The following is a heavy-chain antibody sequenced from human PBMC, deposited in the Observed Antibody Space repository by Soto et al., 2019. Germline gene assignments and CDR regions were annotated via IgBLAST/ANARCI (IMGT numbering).Heavy chain of an antibody. V-gene: IGHV1-2*04. J-gene: IGHJ4*02. CDR1: GYTFTGYY. CDR2: INPNSGGT. Sequence: ASVKVSCNASGYTFTGYYMHWVRQAPGQGLEWMGWINPNSGGTNYAQKFQGWVTMTRDTSISTAYMELSRLRSDDTAVYYCAREGPNPYCSSTSCYADYWGQGTLVTVSS. D-gene: IGHD2-2*01. CDR3: AREGPNPYCSSTSCYADY.